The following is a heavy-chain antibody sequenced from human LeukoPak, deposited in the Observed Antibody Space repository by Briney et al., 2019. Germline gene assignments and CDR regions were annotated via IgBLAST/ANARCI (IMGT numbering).Heavy chain of an antibody. CDR1: GYTFTSYY. V-gene: IGHV1-2*02. D-gene: IGHD3-22*01. Sequence: GASVKVSCKASGYTFTSYYMHWVRQAPGQGLEWMGWINPNSGGTNYAQKFQGRVTMTRDTSISTAYMELSRLRSDDTAVYYCARVPVDSSGYFSTFYYYYYGMDVWGQGTTVTVSS. CDR3: ARVPVDSSGYFSTFYYYYYGMDV. CDR2: INPNSGGT. J-gene: IGHJ6*02.